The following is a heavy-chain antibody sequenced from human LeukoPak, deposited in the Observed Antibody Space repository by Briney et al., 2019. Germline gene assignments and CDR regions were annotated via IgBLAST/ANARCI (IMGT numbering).Heavy chain of an antibody. J-gene: IGHJ5*02. CDR1: GFTFSSYA. CDR3: VREVYSGYEGSWFDP. Sequence: GGSLRLSCAASGFTFSSYAMSWVRQAPGKGLEWVANIKQDGSEKYYVDSVKGRFTISRDNAKNSLYPQMNSLRAEDTAVYYCVREVYSGYEGSWFDPWGQGTLVTVSS. D-gene: IGHD5-12*01. CDR2: IKQDGSEK. V-gene: IGHV3-7*01.